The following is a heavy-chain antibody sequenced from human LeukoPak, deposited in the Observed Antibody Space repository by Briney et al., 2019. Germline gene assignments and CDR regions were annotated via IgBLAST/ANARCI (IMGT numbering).Heavy chain of an antibody. CDR2: ISWDGGST. CDR3: AKDMAPSITMVFESDP. V-gene: IGHV3-43D*03. J-gene: IGHJ5*02. Sequence: GGSLRLSCAASGFTFDDYAMHWVRQAPGKGLEWVSLISWDGGSTYYADSVKGRFTISRDNSKNSLYPQMNSLRAEDTALYYCAKDMAPSITMVFESDPWGQGTLVTVSS. D-gene: IGHD3-10*01. CDR1: GFTFDDYA.